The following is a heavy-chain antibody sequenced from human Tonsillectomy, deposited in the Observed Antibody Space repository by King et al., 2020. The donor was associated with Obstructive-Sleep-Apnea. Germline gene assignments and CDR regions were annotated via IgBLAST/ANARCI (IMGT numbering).Heavy chain of an antibody. CDR1: GYTFTSSD. Sequence: QLVQFGAEVKKPGASVKVSCTASGYTFTSSDINWVRQSTGQGLEGMGWMNTNSGNTGHEQKFQGRVTMTRNTSISTAYMELSSLRTEDTPVYYCARPTAAGYYFDYWGQGTLVTVSS. V-gene: IGHV1-8*01. J-gene: IGHJ4*02. CDR3: ARPTAAGYYFDY. D-gene: IGHD6-13*01. CDR2: MNTNSGNT.